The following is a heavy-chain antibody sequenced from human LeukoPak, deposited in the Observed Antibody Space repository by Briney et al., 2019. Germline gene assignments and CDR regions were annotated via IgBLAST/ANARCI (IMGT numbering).Heavy chain of an antibody. J-gene: IGHJ4*02. CDR1: GFTVSSNS. V-gene: IGHV3-66*03. CDR2: IFSST. CDR3: ARAPGYGAAYYFDY. D-gene: IGHD1-1*01. Sequence: PGGSLRLSCTVSGFTVSSNSMSWVRQAPGKGLEWVSFIFSSTHYSDSVKGRFTISRDNSKNTLYLQMNSLRAEDTAVYYCARAPGYGAAYYFDYWGQGTLVTVSS.